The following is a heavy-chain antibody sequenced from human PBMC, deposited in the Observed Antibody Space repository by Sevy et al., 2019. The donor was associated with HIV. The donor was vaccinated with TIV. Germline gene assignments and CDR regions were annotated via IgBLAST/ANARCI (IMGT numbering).Heavy chain of an antibody. Sequence: ASVKVSCKASGYTFTSYDINWVRQATGQGLEWMGWMNPNSGNTGYAQKFQGRVTMTRNTSISTAYMELISLRSEDTAVYYCARAPTYYDGSGKHNYYYGMDVWGQGTTVTVSS. CDR3: ARAPTYYDGSGKHNYYYGMDV. CDR2: MNPNSGNT. D-gene: IGHD3-10*01. V-gene: IGHV1-8*01. J-gene: IGHJ6*02. CDR1: GYTFTSYD.